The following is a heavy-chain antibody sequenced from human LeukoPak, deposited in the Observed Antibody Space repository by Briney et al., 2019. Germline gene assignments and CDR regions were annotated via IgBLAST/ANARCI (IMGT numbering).Heavy chain of an antibody. CDR2: IYYSGST. CDR3: ARLIYGSGSYPLYDY. Sequence: KSSETLSLTCTVSGASIRSSGNYWAWIRQPPGKGLEGIGSIYYSGSTYYNPSLKSRVTISVDTSKNQFSLKLTSGTAADTAVYYCARLIYGSGSYPLYDYWGQGTLVTVSS. CDR1: GASIRSSGNY. D-gene: IGHD3-10*01. V-gene: IGHV4-39*01. J-gene: IGHJ4*02.